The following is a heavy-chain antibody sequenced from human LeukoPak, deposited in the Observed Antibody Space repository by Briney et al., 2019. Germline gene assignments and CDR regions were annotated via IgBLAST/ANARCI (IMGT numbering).Heavy chain of an antibody. V-gene: IGHV3-64D*06. J-gene: IGHJ6*02. Sequence: GGSLRLSCSASGFTFSRYAMHWVRHAPGKGLEYVSAISSNGGSTYYADSVKGRFTISRDNSKNTLYLQISSLRAEDTAVYYCVKASRDTGTSGPYFYGMHVWGQGTTVTVSS. CDR3: VKASRDTGTSGPYFYGMHV. CDR1: GFTFSRYA. CDR2: ISSNGGST. D-gene: IGHD2-2*01.